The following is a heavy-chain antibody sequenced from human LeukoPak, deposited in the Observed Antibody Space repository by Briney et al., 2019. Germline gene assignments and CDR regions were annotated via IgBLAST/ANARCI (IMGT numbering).Heavy chain of an antibody. D-gene: IGHD6-19*01. CDR1: GFTFSSHG. V-gene: IGHV3-30*18. Sequence: GGSLRLSCTASGFTFSSHGMHWVRQAPGKGLEWVAVISYDGINIYYADSVKGRFTISRDNSKNMLYLQMNSLRPEDTAVYYCAKDIAVAGYYYYGVDVWGQGTTVTVSS. CDR3: AKDIAVAGYYYYGVDV. CDR2: ISYDGINI. J-gene: IGHJ6*02.